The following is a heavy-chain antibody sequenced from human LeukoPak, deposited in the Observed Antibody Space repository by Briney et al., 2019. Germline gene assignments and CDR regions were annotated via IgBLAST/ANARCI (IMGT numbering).Heavy chain of an antibody. J-gene: IGHJ6*02. CDR2: ISYDGSNK. CDR1: GFTFSSYA. Sequence: GGSLRLSCAASGFTFSSYAMHWVRQAPGKGLEWVAVISYDGSNKYYADSVKGRFTISRDNSKNTLYLQMNSLRAEDTAMYYCARELPDYYYYYGMDVWGQETTVTVSS. CDR3: ARELPDYYYYYGMDV. D-gene: IGHD1-26*01. V-gene: IGHV3-30-3*01.